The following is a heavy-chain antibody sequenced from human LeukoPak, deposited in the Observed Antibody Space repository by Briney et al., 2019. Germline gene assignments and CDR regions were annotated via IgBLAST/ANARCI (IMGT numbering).Heavy chain of an antibody. CDR1: GGSISSY. J-gene: IGHJ6*03. CDR3: AREAQDFRTGNHRPGHYDYMDV. Sequence: SETLSLTCGVSGGSISSYWAWIRQAPGKGLEWIGYIYYAGSTNYNPSLKSRVTMSVDMSRNQFSLRMTSVTAADTAVYYCAREAQDFRTGNHRPGHYDYMDVWGKGTAVTVSS. V-gene: IGHV4-59*01. D-gene: IGHD1-14*01. CDR2: IYYAGST.